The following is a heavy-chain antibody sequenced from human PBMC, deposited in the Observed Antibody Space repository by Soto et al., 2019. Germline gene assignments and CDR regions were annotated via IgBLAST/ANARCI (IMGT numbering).Heavy chain of an antibody. J-gene: IGHJ4*02. V-gene: IGHV4-61*01. D-gene: IGHD2-15*01. CDR2: IYYSGST. Sequence: QVQLQESGPGLVKPSETLSLTCTVSGGSVSSGSYYWSWIRQPPGKGLEWIGYIYYSGSTNYNPSPKSRVTISVDTSKNQFSLKLSSVTAADTAVYYCARDKGGDCSGGSCYSEGFDYWGQGTLVTVSS. CDR3: ARDKGGDCSGGSCYSEGFDY. CDR1: GGSVSSGSYY.